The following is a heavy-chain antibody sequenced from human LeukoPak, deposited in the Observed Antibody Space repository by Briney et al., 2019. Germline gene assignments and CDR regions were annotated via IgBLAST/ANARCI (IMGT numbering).Heavy chain of an antibody. J-gene: IGHJ1*01. CDR1: GFTFSNYW. V-gene: IGHV3-7*01. Sequence: GGSLRLSCEGSGFTFSNYWMSWVRQAPGKGLEWVANIQQHGSETYFGDSVKGRFTISRDNAKNSLYLQMNSLRAEDTAVYYCATYSSSNGREFQYWGQGTLVTVSS. D-gene: IGHD2-2*01. CDR2: IQQHGSET. CDR3: ATYSSSNGREFQY.